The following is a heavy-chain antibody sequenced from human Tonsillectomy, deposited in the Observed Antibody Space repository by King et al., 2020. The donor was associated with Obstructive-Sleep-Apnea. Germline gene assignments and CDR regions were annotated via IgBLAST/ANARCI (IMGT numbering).Heavy chain of an antibody. CDR2: MNPNSGNT. J-gene: IGHJ4*01. V-gene: IGHV1-8*01. D-gene: IGHD3-22*01. CDR3: ARARYDSSVYYFDY. Sequence: VQLVESGAEVKKPGASVKVSCKASGYTFTSCDINWVRQATGQGLEWMGWMNPNSGNTGYAQKFQGRVTMTRNTSISTAYMELSSLRSEDTAVYYCARARYDSSVYYFDYWGHGTRVTVSS. CDR1: GYTFTSCD.